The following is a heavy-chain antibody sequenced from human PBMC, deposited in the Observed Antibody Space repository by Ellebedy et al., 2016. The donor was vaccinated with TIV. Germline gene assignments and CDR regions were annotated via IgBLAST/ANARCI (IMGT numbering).Heavy chain of an antibody. J-gene: IGHJ4*02. CDR2: INQDGSVK. Sequence: GESLKISCGASGFPFSSSWMSCVRQAPGKGLEWVANINQDGSVKNYVDSVKVRFTLSRDNAKNSLYLQMNSLRAEDTAVYFCARDAAAGKTDYWGQGTLVTVSS. CDR1: GFPFSSSW. V-gene: IGHV3-7*01. CDR3: ARDAAAGKTDY. D-gene: IGHD6-13*01.